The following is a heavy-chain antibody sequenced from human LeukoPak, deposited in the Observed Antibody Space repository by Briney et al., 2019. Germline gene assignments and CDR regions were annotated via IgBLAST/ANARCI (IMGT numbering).Heavy chain of an antibody. CDR3: ARDTGYSSSWYIDFIDY. CDR1: GFTFSDFW. CDR2: INEHGTT. D-gene: IGHD6-13*01. V-gene: IGHV3-74*01. Sequence: GGSLRLSCAASGFTFSDFWMYWVRQAPGKGLVWISNINEHGTTAYADSVKGRFTISRDNAKNTLYLQMNSLTAEDTAVYYCARDTGYSSSWYIDFIDYWGQGTLVTVSS. J-gene: IGHJ4*02.